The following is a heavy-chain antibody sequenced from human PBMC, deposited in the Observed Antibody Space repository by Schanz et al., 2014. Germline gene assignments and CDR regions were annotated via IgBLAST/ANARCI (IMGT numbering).Heavy chain of an antibody. CDR2: ISYDGSFK. CDR1: GFNFGSHG. Sequence: VHLLESGGGLVQPGGSLRLSCAASGFNFGSHGMHWVRQAPGKGLEWVAVISYDGSFKNYADSVRGRITMSRDNSKNTLYLQMSSLRADDTAVYYCAKAADWPVTRFDPWGQGTLVTVSS. J-gene: IGHJ5*02. D-gene: IGHD3-9*01. V-gene: IGHV3-33*06. CDR3: AKAADWPVTRFDP.